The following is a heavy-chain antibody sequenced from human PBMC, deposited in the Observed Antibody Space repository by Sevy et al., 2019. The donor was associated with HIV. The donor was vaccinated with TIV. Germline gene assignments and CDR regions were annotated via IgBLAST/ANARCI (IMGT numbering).Heavy chain of an antibody. Sequence: ASVKVSCKASGYTFTSYYMHWVRQAPGQGLEWMGIINPSGGSTSYAQKFQGRVTMTRETSTSTVYMELSSLRSEDTAVYYCARGYDSSGYYWGAFDIWGQGTMVTVSS. CDR3: ARGYDSSGYYWGAFDI. CDR1: GYTFTSYY. V-gene: IGHV1-46*03. CDR2: INPSGGST. D-gene: IGHD3-22*01. J-gene: IGHJ3*02.